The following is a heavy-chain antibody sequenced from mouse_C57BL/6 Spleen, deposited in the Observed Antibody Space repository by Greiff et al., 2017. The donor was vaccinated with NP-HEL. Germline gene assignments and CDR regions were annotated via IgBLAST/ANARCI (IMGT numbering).Heavy chain of an antibody. Sequence: EVQVVESGGGLVKPGGSLKLSCAASGFTFSDYGMHWVRQAPEKGLEWVAYISSGSSTIYYADTVKGRFTISRDNAKNTLFLQMTSLRSEDTAMYYCATGGWLLQGNYFDYWGQGTTLTVSS. D-gene: IGHD2-3*01. V-gene: IGHV5-17*01. CDR2: ISSGSSTI. J-gene: IGHJ2*01. CDR3: ATGGWLLQGNYFDY. CDR1: GFTFSDYG.